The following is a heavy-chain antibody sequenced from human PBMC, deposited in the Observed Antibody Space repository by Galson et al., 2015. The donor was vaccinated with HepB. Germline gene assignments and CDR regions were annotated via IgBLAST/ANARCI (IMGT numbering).Heavy chain of an antibody. Sequence: SLRLSCAASGFTFDDYAMHWVRHAPGKGLEWVSGISWNSGSIGYADSVKGRFTISRDNAKNSLYLQMNSLRAEDTALYYCAKARISSGWPDAFDIWGQGTMVTVSS. CDR2: ISWNSGSI. D-gene: IGHD6-19*01. CDR1: GFTFDDYA. J-gene: IGHJ3*02. V-gene: IGHV3-9*01. CDR3: AKARISSGWPDAFDI.